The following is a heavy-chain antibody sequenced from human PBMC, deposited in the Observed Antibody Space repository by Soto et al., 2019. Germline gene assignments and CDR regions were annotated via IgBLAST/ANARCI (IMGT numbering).Heavy chain of an antibody. CDR3: ARYSGSNTRAFDI. V-gene: IGHV3-72*01. CDR2: IRNKANSYTT. CDR1: GFTFSDHY. D-gene: IGHD1-26*01. Sequence: EVQLVESGGGLVQPGGSLRLSCAASGFTFSDHYMDWVRQAPGKGLEWVGRIRNKANSYTTEYAASVKGRFIISRDDSKNSLYLQMNSLRTGDTAVYYCARYSGSNTRAFDIWGQGTMVTVSS. J-gene: IGHJ3*02.